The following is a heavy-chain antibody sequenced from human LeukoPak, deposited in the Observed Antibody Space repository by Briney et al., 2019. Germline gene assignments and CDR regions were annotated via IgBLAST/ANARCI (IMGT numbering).Heavy chain of an antibody. Sequence: SETLSLTCTVSGGSISSYYWSWIRQPPGKGLEWIGYIYYSGSTNYNPSLKSRVTISVDTSKNQFSLKLSSVTAADTGVYYCAREDWNYGYNWFDPWGQGTLVTVSS. CDR3: AREDWNYGYNWFDP. J-gene: IGHJ5*02. D-gene: IGHD1-7*01. V-gene: IGHV4-59*01. CDR2: IYYSGST. CDR1: GGSISSYY.